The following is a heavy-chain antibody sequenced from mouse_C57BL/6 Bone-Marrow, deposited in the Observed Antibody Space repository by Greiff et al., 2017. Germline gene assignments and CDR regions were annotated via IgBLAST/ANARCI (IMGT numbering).Heavy chain of an antibody. V-gene: IGHV1-47*01. D-gene: IGHD5-1*01. CDR3: ARSSTFFYYFDY. J-gene: IGHJ2*01. Sequence: VQLQQSGAELVKPGASVKMSCKASGYTFTTYPIEWMKQNHGKSLEWIGNFHPYNDDTKYNEKFKGKATLAVEKSSNTVYLELSRLASDDSAFYYWARSSTFFYYFDYWGQGTTLTVSS. CDR1: GYTFTTYP. CDR2: FHPYNDDT.